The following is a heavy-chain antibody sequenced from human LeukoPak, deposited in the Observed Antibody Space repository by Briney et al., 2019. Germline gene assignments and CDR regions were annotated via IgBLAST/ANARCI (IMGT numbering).Heavy chain of an antibody. J-gene: IGHJ4*02. V-gene: IGHV3-23*01. D-gene: IGHD5-18*01. Sequence: GGSLRLSCAASGFTFSSYAMSWVRQAPGKGLEWVSGISSSGDSTYYADSVKGRFTISRDTSKNALYLPMNSLRAEDTAVYYCAKGRHGYIFYFDYWGQGTVVTVSS. CDR1: GFTFSSYA. CDR2: ISSSGDST. CDR3: AKGRHGYIFYFDY.